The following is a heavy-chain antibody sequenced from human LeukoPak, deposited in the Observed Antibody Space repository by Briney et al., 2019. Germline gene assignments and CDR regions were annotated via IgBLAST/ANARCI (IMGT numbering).Heavy chain of an antibody. D-gene: IGHD5-12*01. Sequence: ASVKVSCKASGYTFTSYYMHWVRQAPGRGLEWMGLINPSGGSTSYAQKFQGRVTMTRDTSTSTVYMELSSLRSEDTAVYYCARDQSYSGYDFYWFDPWGQGTLVTVSS. CDR2: INPSGGST. CDR3: ARDQSYSGYDFYWFDP. J-gene: IGHJ5*02. CDR1: GYTFTSYY. V-gene: IGHV1-46*01.